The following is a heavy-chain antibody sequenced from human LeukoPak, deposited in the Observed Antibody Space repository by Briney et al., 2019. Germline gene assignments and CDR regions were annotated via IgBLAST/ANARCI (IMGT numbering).Heavy chain of an antibody. Sequence: GGSLRLSCAASGFTFDDYGMSWVRQVPGKGLEWVSGINWNGSGAGYADSVKGRFTISRDNAKNSLYLQMNSLRADDTAVYYCAKSGYNRFDYWGQGTLVTVSS. CDR3: AKSGYNRFDY. J-gene: IGHJ4*02. CDR2: INWNGSGA. V-gene: IGHV3-20*04. D-gene: IGHD5-24*01. CDR1: GFTFDDYG.